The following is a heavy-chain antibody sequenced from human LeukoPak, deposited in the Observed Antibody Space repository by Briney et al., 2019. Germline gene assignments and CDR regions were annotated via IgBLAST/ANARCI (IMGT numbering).Heavy chain of an antibody. CDR1: GFTFSSYA. J-gene: IGHJ4*02. D-gene: IGHD5-12*01. CDR3: AKGDVVTAIFPLDY. Sequence: GGSLRLSCAASGFTFSSYAMSWVRQAPGKGLEWVSGISGSGGTTYYADSVQGRFTISRDNSKKTLFLQMSSLRAEDTAVYYCAKGDVVTAIFPLDYWSQGTLVIVSS. CDR2: ISGSGGTT. V-gene: IGHV3-23*01.